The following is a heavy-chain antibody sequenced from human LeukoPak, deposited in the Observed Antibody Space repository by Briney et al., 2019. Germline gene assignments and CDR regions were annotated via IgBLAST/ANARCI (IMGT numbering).Heavy chain of an antibody. Sequence: PRGSLRLSCAASAGTFSTYAISWVRRAPGQGLEWMGRIIPIVGTANYAQNFQGTVTITTDASTSTAYMELSSLRSEDTAVYYCAREEFRVFEDAFDIWGQGTMVTVSS. J-gene: IGHJ3*02. CDR3: AREEFRVFEDAFDI. V-gene: IGHV1-69*05. CDR1: AGTFSTYA. D-gene: IGHD3-3*01. CDR2: IIPIVGTA.